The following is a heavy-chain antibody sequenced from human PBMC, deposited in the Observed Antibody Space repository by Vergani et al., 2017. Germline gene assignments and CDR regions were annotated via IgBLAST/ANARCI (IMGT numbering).Heavy chain of an antibody. CDR2: MNPNSRNT. D-gene: IGHD2-15*01. CDR1: GDTFTSYD. Sequence: QVQLVQSGAEVKKPGASVKVSCKASGDTFTSYDINWVRQATGQGLEWMGWMNPNSRNTGYAQKFQGRVTITRNPSISTAYMELSSLRSEDTAVYYCARASRWGLLRKHYGMDVWGQGTMVTVSS. CDR3: ARASRWGLLRKHYGMDV. J-gene: IGHJ6*02. V-gene: IGHV1-8*03.